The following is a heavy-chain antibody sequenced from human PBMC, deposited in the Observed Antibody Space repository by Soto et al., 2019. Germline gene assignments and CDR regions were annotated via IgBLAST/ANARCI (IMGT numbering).Heavy chain of an antibody. D-gene: IGHD1-1*01. J-gene: IGHJ3*02. CDR3: AKAEGYSFDI. Sequence: EVQLVETGEGLVQPGGSLRLSCAASGFTFRSHWMSWVRQAPGKGLEWVANIRQDGNEEQYLDSVNGRFTLSRDNAKNSLYLQMNGLRVEDTAVYYCAKAEGYSFDIRGQGTMVTVSS. CDR2: IRQDGNEE. CDR1: GFTFRSHW. V-gene: IGHV3-7*01.